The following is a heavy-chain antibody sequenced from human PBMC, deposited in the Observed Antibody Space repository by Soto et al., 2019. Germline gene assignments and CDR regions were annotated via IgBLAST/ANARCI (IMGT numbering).Heavy chain of an antibody. CDR1: GYIFSSFY. CDR2: TSGYSGNS. V-gene: IGHV1-18*01. J-gene: IGHJ3*01. D-gene: IGHD3-3*02. Sequence: XSVKVYCKASGYIFSSFYINWVRQAPGQGLEWMGWTSGYSGNSKYAQKFQGRVTMTTDTSTNTGYMEMRSLTSDDTAVYYCARDIFGHVDAFDLWGQGTMVTVSS. CDR3: ARDIFGHVDAFDL.